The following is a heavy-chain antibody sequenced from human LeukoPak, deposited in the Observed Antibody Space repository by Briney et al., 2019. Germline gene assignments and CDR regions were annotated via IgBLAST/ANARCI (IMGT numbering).Heavy chain of an antibody. Sequence: AGGSLRLSCAASGFTFSNAWMSWVRQAPGKGLEWVSSISSSSSYIYYADSVKGQFTISRDNAKNSLYLQMNSLRAEDAAVYYCASLSPGYYSDYWGQGTLVTVSS. D-gene: IGHD3-9*01. J-gene: IGHJ4*02. CDR2: ISSSSSYI. CDR3: ASLSPGYYSDY. CDR1: GFTFSNAW. V-gene: IGHV3-21*01.